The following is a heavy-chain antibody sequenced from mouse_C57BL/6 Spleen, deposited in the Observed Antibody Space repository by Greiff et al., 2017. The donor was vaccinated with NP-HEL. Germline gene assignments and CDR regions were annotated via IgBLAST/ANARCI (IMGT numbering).Heavy chain of an antibody. Sequence: EVKVEESGGGLVQPGGSMKLSCVASGFTFSNYWMNWVRQSPEKGLEWVAQIRLKSDNYATHYAESVKGRFTISRDDSKSSVYLQMNNLRAEDTGIYYCTAYLPFAYWGQGTLVTVSA. D-gene: IGHD2-1*01. CDR2: IRLKSDNYAT. CDR3: TAYLPFAY. V-gene: IGHV6-3*01. J-gene: IGHJ3*01. CDR1: GFTFSNYW.